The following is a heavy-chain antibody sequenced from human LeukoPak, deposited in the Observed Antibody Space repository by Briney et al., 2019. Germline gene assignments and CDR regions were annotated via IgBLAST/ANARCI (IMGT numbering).Heavy chain of an antibody. J-gene: IGHJ4*02. D-gene: IGHD2-2*01. V-gene: IGHV4-61*02. CDR3: ARGAVPPATHDY. Sequence: TSETLSLTCTVSGGSISSGSYYWSWIRQPAGKGLEWIGRIYTSGSTNYNPSLKSRVTISVDTSKNQFSLKLSSVTAADTAVYYCARGAVPPATHDYWGQGTLVTVSS. CDR2: IYTSGST. CDR1: GGSISSGSYY.